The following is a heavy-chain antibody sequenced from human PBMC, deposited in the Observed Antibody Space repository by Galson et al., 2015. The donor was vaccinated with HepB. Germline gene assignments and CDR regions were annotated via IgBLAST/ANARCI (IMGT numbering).Heavy chain of an antibody. D-gene: IGHD3-10*01. CDR2: INSDGSTT. CDR1: GFTFSSYW. Sequence: SLRLSCAASGFTFSSYWMHWVRQPPGKGLVWVSRINSDGSTTTYADSVKGRFTISRDTAKNTLFLQMNSLRAEDTAVYYCAIGLVQGLDWGQGTLVTVSS. V-gene: IGHV3-74*01. J-gene: IGHJ4*02. CDR3: AIGLVQGLD.